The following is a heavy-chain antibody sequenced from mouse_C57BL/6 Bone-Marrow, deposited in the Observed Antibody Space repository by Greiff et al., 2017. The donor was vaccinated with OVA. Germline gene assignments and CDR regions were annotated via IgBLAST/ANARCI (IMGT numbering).Heavy chain of an antibody. J-gene: IGHJ2*01. CDR2: INPSTGGT. CDR1: GYSFTGYY. Sequence: VQLQQSGPELVKPGASVKISCKASGYSFTGYYMNWVKQSPEKSLEWIGEINPSTGGTTYNQKFKAKAPLTVDKSSSTAYLQLKSLTSEDSAVYYCARWDYWGQGTTLTVSS. CDR3: ARWDY. V-gene: IGHV1-42*01.